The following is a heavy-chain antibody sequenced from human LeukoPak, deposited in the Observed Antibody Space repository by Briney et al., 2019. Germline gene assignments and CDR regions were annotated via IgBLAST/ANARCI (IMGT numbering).Heavy chain of an antibody. D-gene: IGHD3-22*01. CDR1: GGSISSYY. CDR3: ASYYYDSSAYPDAFDI. CDR2: IYYSGST. J-gene: IGHJ3*02. V-gene: IGHV4-59*08. Sequence: SETLSLTCTVSGGSISSYYWSWIRQPPGKGLEWIGYIYYSGSTNYNPSLKSRVTISVDTSKNQFSLKLSSVTAADTAVYYCASYYYDSSAYPDAFDIWGQGTMVTVSS.